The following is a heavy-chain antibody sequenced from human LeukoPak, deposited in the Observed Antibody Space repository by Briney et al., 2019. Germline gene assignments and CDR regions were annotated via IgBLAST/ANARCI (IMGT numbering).Heavy chain of an antibody. CDR2: INPNSGVT. J-gene: IGHJ4*02. CDR3: ARGKSYYYDSSGYYYLDS. CDR1: GYTFTSYY. D-gene: IGHD3-22*01. Sequence: ASVKVSCKASGYTFTSYYMHWVRQAPGQGLEWMGWINPNSGVTNYAQNFHDRVTMTRDTFINTGYMQLNRLTSDDTAVYFCARGKSYYYDSSGYYYLDSWGQGTLVTVSS. V-gene: IGHV1-2*02.